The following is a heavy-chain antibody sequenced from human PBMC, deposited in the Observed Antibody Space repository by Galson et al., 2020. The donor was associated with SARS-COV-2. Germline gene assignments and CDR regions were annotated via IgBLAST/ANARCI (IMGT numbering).Heavy chain of an antibody. J-gene: IGHJ4*02. CDR3: ARGTVAGLTPYYFDY. CDR1: GGSFSGYY. Sequence: SETLSLTCAVYGGSFSGYYWSWIRQPPGKGLEWIGEINHSGSTNYNPSLKSRVTISVDTSKNQFSLKLSSVTAADTAVYYCARGTVAGLTPYYFDYWGQGTLVTVSS. D-gene: IGHD6-19*01. CDR2: INHSGST. V-gene: IGHV4-34*01.